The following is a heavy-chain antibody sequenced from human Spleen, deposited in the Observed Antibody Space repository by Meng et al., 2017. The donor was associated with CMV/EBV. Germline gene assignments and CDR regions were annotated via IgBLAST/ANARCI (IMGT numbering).Heavy chain of an antibody. CDR1: ACSFSGTTSY. V-gene: IGHV4-39*01. CDR3: ARHFGLLCGNFDY. J-gene: IGHJ4*02. CDR2: MFHSVIT. D-gene: IGHD3-10*01. Sequence: VSACSFSGTTSYGAWIRQPPGRELEWIGSMFHSVITYYNPSLKSRVAISEDTSKNRFSLKLSSVTAADSAVYYCARHFGLLCGNFDYWGQGTLVTVSS.